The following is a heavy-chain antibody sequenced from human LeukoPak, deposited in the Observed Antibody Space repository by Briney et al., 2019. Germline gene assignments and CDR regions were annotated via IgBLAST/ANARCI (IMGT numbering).Heavy chain of an antibody. CDR1: GYTFTGYY. CDR2: INPNSGGT. V-gene: IGHV1-2*02. D-gene: IGHD2-2*01. CDR3: ASSVVPAAYWYFDL. J-gene: IGHJ2*01. Sequence: ASVKVSCKSSGYTFTGYYMRWVRQAPGQGLEWMGWINPNSGGTNYAQKFQGRVTMTRDTSISTAYMELSRLRSDDTAVYYCASSVVPAAYWYFDLWGRGTLVTVSS.